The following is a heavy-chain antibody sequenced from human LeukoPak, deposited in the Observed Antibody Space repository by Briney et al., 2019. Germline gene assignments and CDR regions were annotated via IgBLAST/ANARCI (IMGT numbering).Heavy chain of an antibody. CDR1: GYSISSTYY. V-gene: IGHV4-38-2*02. Sequence: SETLSLTCTVSGYSISSTYYWGWIRQPPGKGLEWVGSVFHSGNTYYNPSPKSRLTISADTSKNQFSLTLTSVTAADTAVYYCARDRSVGVLPAPPFDFWGQGTLVTVSS. J-gene: IGHJ4*02. D-gene: IGHD6-6*01. CDR3: ARDRSVGVLPAPPFDF. CDR2: VFHSGNT.